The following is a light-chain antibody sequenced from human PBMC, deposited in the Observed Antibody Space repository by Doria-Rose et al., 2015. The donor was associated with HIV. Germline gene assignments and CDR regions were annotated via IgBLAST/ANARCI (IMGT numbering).Light chain of an antibody. CDR3: QQIHSYPIT. Sequence: QGIGSFLVWYQQKSGKAPELLIYSASTLQSGVPSRFSGSGFGTEFTLTISSLQPEDFGTFYCQQIHSYPITFGQGTRLEIK. J-gene: IGKJ5*01. CDR2: SAS. V-gene: IGKV1-9*01. CDR1: QGIGSF.